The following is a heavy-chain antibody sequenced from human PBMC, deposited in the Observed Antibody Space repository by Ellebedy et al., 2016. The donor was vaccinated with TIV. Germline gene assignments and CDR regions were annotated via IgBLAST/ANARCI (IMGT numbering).Heavy chain of an antibody. CDR3: ARVGWGYSGGEDN. J-gene: IGHJ4*02. CDR2: ISVYNGNT. Sequence: AASVKVSCKASGFTFTSFGISWVRQAPGQGLEWMGWISVYNGNTNYAQNLQGRVSMTTDTSARTAYMELRSLSYDDTAVYYFARVGWGYSGGEDNWGQGTLVTVSS. V-gene: IGHV1-18*04. D-gene: IGHD5-12*01. CDR1: GFTFTSFG.